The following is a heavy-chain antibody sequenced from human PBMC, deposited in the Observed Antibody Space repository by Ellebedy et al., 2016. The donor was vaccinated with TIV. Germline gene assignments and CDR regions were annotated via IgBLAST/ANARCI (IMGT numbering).Heavy chain of an antibody. CDR2: ISGSSITL. CDR1: RFSFSSYW. D-gene: IGHD7-27*01. CDR3: ARDMAWGNERVNDAFDI. Sequence: GGSLRLSCAASRFSFSSYWMSWVRQAPGKGLEWVSYISGSSITLYYADSVKGRFTISRDNAKNSLYLQMNGLRAEDTAVYFCARDMAWGNERVNDAFDIWGHGTLVTVSS. J-gene: IGHJ3*02. V-gene: IGHV3-48*04.